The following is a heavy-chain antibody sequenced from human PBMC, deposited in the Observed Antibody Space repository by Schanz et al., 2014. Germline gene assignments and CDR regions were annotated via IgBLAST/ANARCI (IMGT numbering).Heavy chain of an antibody. J-gene: IGHJ4*02. CDR1: GFTFSSYA. V-gene: IGHV3-23*01. D-gene: IGHD6-13*01. Sequence: EVQLLESGGGLVQPGGSLRLSCAASGFTFSSYAMTWVRQAPGKGLEWVSALTGSGTTTYYADSVKGRFTISRDNSKNTLDLQMNSLRAEDTAIYYCAKDLAAVGVFDYWGQGSLVTVSP. CDR3: AKDLAAVGVFDY. CDR2: LTGSGTTT.